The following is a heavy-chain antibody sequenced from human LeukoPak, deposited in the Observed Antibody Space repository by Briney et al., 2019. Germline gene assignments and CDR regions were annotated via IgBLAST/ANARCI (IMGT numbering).Heavy chain of an antibody. J-gene: IGHJ4*02. CDR3: ARDGGYGHYDY. CDR1: GGSFSGYY. D-gene: IGHD5-18*01. CDR2: INHSGST. V-gene: IGHV4-34*01. Sequence: SETLSLTCSVYGGSFSGYYWSWIRQPPGKGLEWIGEINHSGSTNYNSSLKSRVTISVDTSKNQISLEVTSVTAADTAVYYCARDGGYGHYDYWGRGTLVTVSS.